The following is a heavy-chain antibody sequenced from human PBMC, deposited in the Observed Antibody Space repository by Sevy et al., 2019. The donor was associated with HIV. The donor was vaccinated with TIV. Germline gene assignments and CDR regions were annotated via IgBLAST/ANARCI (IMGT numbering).Heavy chain of an antibody. D-gene: IGHD6-13*01. CDR2: ISSSSSYI. CDR1: GFTFSSYS. Sequence: GGSLRLSCAASGFTFSSYSMNWVRQAPGKGLEWVSSISSSSSYIYYADSVKGRFTISRDNAKNSLYLQMNSLRAEDSAVYYCARGGAAADSYYFDYWGQGTLVTVSS. V-gene: IGHV3-21*01. CDR3: ARGGAAADSYYFDY. J-gene: IGHJ4*02.